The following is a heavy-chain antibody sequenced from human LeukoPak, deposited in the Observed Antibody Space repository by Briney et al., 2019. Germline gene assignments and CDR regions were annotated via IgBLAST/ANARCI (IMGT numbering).Heavy chain of an antibody. CDR2: IYYSGST. CDR1: GGSISSYD. V-gene: IGHV4-59*01. Sequence: SETLSLTCTVSGGSISSYDWSWIRQPPGKGLEWIGYIYYSGSTNYNPSLQSRVTISVDTSKNQFSLKLSSVTAADTAVYYCARDLSGATVTTGYYSYYGMYVWGKGTTVTGSS. J-gene: IGHJ6*04. D-gene: IGHD4-17*01. CDR3: ARDLSGATVTTGYYSYYGMYV.